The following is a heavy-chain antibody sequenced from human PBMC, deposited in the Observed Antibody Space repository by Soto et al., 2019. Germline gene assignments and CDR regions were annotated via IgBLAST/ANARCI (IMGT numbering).Heavy chain of an antibody. D-gene: IGHD3-22*01. CDR3: AGGTYYYPSSGYYYPSGYYYGMDV. CDR2: ISAYNGNT. CDR1: GYTFTSYG. V-gene: IGHV1-18*01. J-gene: IGHJ6*02. Sequence: ASVKVSWKASGYTFTSYGISWVRQAPGQGLEWMGWISAYNGNTNYAQKLQGRVTMTTDTSTSTAYMELRSLRSDDTAVYYCAGGTYYYPSSGYYYPSGYYYGMDVWGQ.